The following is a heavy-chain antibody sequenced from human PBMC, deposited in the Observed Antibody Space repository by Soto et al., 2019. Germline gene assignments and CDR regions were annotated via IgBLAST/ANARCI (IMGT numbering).Heavy chain of an antibody. CDR3: ASYPLSGDPTYYYYYYMDV. J-gene: IGHJ6*03. D-gene: IGHD3-10*01. CDR2: MHYTGFS. V-gene: IGHV4-59*02. Sequence: SETLSLTCSFSGDSVTSHYLTWIRQSPEMGLEWIGYMHYTGFSHYNPSLKSRLTISVDRSKNQLTLQLASLTVADTAVYYCASYPLSGDPTYYYYYYMDVWGKGTTVTVSS. CDR1: GDSVTSHY.